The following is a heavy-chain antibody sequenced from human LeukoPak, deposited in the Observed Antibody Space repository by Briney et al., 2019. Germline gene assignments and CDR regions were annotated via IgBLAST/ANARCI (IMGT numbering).Heavy chain of an antibody. V-gene: IGHV1-69*05. J-gene: IGHJ6*03. CDR1: GSTFSSYA. CDR3: ARAAYGSGIDYYYYMDV. D-gene: IGHD3-10*01. CDR2: IIPIFGTA. Sequence: ASVKVSCKASGSTFSSYAISWVRKAPGQGLEWIGGIIPIFGTANYAQKFQGRVTITTDESTSTAYMELSSLRSEDTAVYYCARAAYGSGIDYYYYMDVWGKGTTVTVSS.